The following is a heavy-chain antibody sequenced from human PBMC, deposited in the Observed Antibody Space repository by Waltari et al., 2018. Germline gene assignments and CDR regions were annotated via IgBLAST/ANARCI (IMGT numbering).Heavy chain of an antibody. CDR1: GGSISSYY. CDR2: IYYSGST. J-gene: IGHJ5*02. V-gene: IGHV4-59*01. D-gene: IGHD3-3*01. CDR3: ARGVDFWYWFDP. Sequence: QVQLQESGPGLVKPSETLSLTCTVSGGSISSYYCSWIRQPPGKGLEWIGYIYYSGSTNYNPSLKSRVTISVDTSKNQFSLKLSSVTAADTAVYYCARGVDFWYWFDPWGQGTLVTVSS.